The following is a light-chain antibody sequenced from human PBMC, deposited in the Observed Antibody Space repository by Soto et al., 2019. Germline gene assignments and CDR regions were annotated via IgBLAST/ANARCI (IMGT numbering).Light chain of an antibody. J-gene: IGKJ4*01. V-gene: IGKV3-11*01. CDR1: QSVTKY. CDR2: DVS. Sequence: EVVLTQSPATLSLSPGERATLSCRASQSVTKYLAWYQQKPGQDLRLLSYDVSKSATGIPARFSGSGSETDFTLTISSLEPGDFAVYYCHQRSNWPLTFGGRTKLEIK. CDR3: HQRSNWPLT.